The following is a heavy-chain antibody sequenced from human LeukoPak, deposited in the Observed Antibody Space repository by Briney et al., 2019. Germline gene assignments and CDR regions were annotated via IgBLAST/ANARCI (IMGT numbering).Heavy chain of an antibody. CDR2: INHSGST. CDR3: ARGLLIVGATHGGFDP. CDR1: GGSFSGYY. J-gene: IGHJ5*02. D-gene: IGHD1-26*01. V-gene: IGHV4-34*01. Sequence: SETLSLTCAVYGGSFSGYYWGWIRQPPGKGLEWIGEINHSGSTNYNPSLKSRVTISVDTSKNQFSLKLSSVTAADTAVYYCARGLLIVGATHGGFDPWGQGTLVTVSS.